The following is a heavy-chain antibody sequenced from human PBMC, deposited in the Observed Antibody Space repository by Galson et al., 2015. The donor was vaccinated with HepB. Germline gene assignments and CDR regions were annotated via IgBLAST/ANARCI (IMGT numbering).Heavy chain of an antibody. CDR2: IYYSGST. CDR3: ARDQKGYGDSLGYGMDV. CDR1: GGSISSSSYY. J-gene: IGHJ6*02. D-gene: IGHD4-17*01. V-gene: IGHV4-39*07. Sequence: SETLSLTCTVSGGSISSSSYYWGWIRQPPGKGLEWIGSIYYSGSTYYNPSLKSRVTISVDTSKNQFSLKLSSVTAADTAVYYCARDQKGYGDSLGYGMDVWGQGTTVTVSS.